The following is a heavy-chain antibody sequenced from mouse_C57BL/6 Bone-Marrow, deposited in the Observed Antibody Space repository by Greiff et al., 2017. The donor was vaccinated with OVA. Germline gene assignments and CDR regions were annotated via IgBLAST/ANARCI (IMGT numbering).Heavy chain of an antibody. CDR2: IDPSDSYP. J-gene: IGHJ1*03. V-gene: IGHV1-69*01. Sequence: QFQLQQPGAELGMPGASVKLSCKASGNTFPSYWMHWVKQRPGQGLEWIGEIDPSDSYPNYNQKFKGKSTLTVDKSSSTAYMELSRLTSGDSAVYYCARPGNYSNYFDVWGKGTTVTVSS. D-gene: IGHD2-5*01. CDR3: ARPGNYSNYFDV. CDR1: GNTFPSYW.